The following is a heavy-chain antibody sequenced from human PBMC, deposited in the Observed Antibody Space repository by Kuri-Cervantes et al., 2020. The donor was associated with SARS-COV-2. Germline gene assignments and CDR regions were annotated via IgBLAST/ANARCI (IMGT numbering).Heavy chain of an antibody. CDR3: ARCDDLNLAYFDY. J-gene: IGHJ4*02. D-gene: IGHD1-1*01. Sequence: SVKVSCKASGGTFSSYAISWVRQAPGQGLEWMGGIIPIFGTANYAQKFQGRVTITADESTSTAYMELSSLRSEDTAVYYCARCDDLNLAYFDYWGQGTLVTVSS. CDR2: IIPIFGTA. CDR1: GGTFSSYA. V-gene: IGHV1-69*13.